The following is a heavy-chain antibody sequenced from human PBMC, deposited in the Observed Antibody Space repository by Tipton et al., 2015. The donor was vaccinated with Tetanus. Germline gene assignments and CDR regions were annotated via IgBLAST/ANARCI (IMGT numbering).Heavy chain of an antibody. CDR1: GGSSSSFY. CDR2: ISYSGST. J-gene: IGHJ3*02. D-gene: IGHD3-10*01. V-gene: IGHV4-59*01. CDR3: ARWGDASGSTNLYAFDI. Sequence: GLVKPSETLSLTCAVSGGSSSSFYWSWIRQPPGKGLEWLAYISYSGSTNSNYSLKSRITISRDTSKNQISLKLTSVTAADTAVYYCARWGDASGSTNLYAFDIWGQGTMVSVSS.